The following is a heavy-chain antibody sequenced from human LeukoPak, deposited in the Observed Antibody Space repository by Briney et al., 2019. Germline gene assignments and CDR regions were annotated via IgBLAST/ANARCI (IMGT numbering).Heavy chain of an antibody. V-gene: IGHV4-34*01. CDR2: IDHSGST. Sequence: SETLSLTCAVYGGSFSDYHWNWLRQPPGKGLEWIGEIDHSGSTNYNPSLKSRVTISVDTSKNQFSLRLRSVTAADTAVYYCARAASGWSPGYWSQGTLVTVSS. J-gene: IGHJ4*02. D-gene: IGHD6-19*01. CDR3: ARAASGWSPGY. CDR1: GGSFSDYH.